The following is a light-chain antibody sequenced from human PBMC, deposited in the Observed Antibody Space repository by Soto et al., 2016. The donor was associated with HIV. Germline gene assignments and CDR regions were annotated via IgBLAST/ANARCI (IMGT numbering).Light chain of an antibody. CDR2: KDT. Sequence: SYELTQPSSVSVSPGQTARITCSGDVLAKIYARWFQQKPGQAPILVIYKDTERPSGIPERFSGSTSGTTVTLTISGAQVEDEADYYCYTAIDSNVLFGGGTKLTVL. J-gene: IGLJ2*01. CDR1: VLAKIY. CDR3: YTAIDSNVL. V-gene: IGLV3-27*01.